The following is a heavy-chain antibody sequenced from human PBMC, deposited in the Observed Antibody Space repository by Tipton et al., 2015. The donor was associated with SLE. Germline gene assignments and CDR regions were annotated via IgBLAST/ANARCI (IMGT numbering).Heavy chain of an antibody. CDR2: IYYSGST. J-gene: IGHJ3*01. V-gene: IGHV4-59*11. Sequence: TLSLTCSVSGDSISNHYWSWIRQPPGKGLEWIGYIYYSGSTNYNPSLKSRVTISVDTSKNQFSLKLTSVTAADTAVYYCTPNDVFDGWGQGTMVTASS. CDR1: GDSISNHY. CDR3: TPNDVFDG.